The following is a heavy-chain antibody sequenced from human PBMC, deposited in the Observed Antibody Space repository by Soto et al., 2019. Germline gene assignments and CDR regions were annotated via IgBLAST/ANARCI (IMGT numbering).Heavy chain of an antibody. Sequence: ASVKVSCKASGYTFTSYDINWVRQATGQGLEWMGWMNPNSGNTGYAQKFQGRVTMTRNTSISTAYMELSSLRSEDTAVYYCARGDSYFSYCSGGSCYEYFQHWGQGTLVTVSS. CDR1: GYTFTSYD. CDR3: ARGDSYFSYCSGGSCYEYFQH. V-gene: IGHV1-8*01. CDR2: MNPNSGNT. J-gene: IGHJ1*01. D-gene: IGHD2-15*01.